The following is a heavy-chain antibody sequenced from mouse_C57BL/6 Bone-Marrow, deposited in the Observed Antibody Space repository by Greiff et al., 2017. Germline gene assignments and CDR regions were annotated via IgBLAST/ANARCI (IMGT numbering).Heavy chain of an antibody. D-gene: IGHD2-4*01. Sequence: EVKLMESGGDLVKPGGSLKLSCAASGFTFSSYGMSWVRQTPDKRLEWVATISSGGSYTYYPDSVKGRFTISRDNAKNTLYLQMSRLKSEDTAMYYCARHGGLRPLDYWGQGTTLTVSS. CDR2: ISSGGSYT. J-gene: IGHJ2*01. CDR1: GFTFSSYG. V-gene: IGHV5-6*01. CDR3: ARHGGLRPLDY.